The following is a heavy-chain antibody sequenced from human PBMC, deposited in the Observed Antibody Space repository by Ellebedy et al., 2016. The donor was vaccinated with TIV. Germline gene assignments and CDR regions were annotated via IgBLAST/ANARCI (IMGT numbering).Heavy chain of an antibody. Sequence: GGSLRLXXEASGFTFTNYFIHWVRQAPGKGLDWVAFLSHVGNDKYYADSVKGRFTVSRDNSKNTLYLQMNSRRAEDSDMYYCAREGGNGGSYVDAFEVWGQGTMVTVSS. CDR1: GFTFTNYF. D-gene: IGHD1-26*01. V-gene: IGHV3-30-3*01. J-gene: IGHJ3*01. CDR2: LSHVGNDK. CDR3: AREGGNGGSYVDAFEV.